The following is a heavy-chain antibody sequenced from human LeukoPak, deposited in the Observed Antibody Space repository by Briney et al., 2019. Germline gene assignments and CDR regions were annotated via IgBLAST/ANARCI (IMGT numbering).Heavy chain of an antibody. CDR3: AKGSLRDGYNFGGYFDY. J-gene: IGHJ4*02. Sequence: GGSLRLSCAASGFTFSKYGMHWVRPAPGKGLEWLAITSYDGNNKYYADSVKGRFTISRNNSKNTLYLQMNSLRAEDTAVYYCAKGSLRDGYNFGGYFDYWGQGTLVTVSS. CDR1: GFTFSKYG. D-gene: IGHD5-24*01. CDR2: TSYDGNNK. V-gene: IGHV3-30*18.